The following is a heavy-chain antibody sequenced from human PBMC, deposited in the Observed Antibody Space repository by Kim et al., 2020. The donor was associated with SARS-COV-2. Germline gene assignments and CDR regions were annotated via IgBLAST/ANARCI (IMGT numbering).Heavy chain of an antibody. J-gene: IGHJ4*02. CDR2: IRRRGRTI. CDR1: GFTFSDSY. CDR3: AREIPYYFDY. Sequence: GGSLRLSCAASGFTFSDSYLSWLRPAPGPGLEWVSYIRRRGRTIYYADSVKGRFTISRDNAKNSLYLQMNSLRAEDTAVYYCAREIPYYFDYWGQGTLVTVSS. V-gene: IGHV3-11*04.